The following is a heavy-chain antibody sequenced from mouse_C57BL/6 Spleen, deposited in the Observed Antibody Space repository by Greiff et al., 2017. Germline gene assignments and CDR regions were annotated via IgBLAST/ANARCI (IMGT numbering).Heavy chain of an antibody. J-gene: IGHJ4*01. V-gene: IGHV2-2*01. CDR3: ARKGYGYGYAMDY. Sequence: VKLVESGPGLVQPSQSLSITCTVSGFSLTSYGVHWVRQSPGKGLEWLGVIWSGGSTDYNAAFISRLSISKDNSKSQVFFKMNSLQADDTAIYYCARKGYGYGYAMDYWGQGTSVTVSS. CDR2: IWSGGST. CDR1: GFSLTSYG. D-gene: IGHD2-2*01.